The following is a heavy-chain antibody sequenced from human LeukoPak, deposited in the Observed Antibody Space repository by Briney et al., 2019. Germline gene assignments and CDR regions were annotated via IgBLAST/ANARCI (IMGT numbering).Heavy chain of an antibody. Sequence: SETLSPPCTVSGDSISSGDYYWSWIRQSPDKGREWLRYTYHSGRTYPKPPRKSRVPISADTSKKQSSLKLSSVAAADSAVYSCARRHYYDSSGYADALDIWGQGTSVTASS. CDR1: GDSISSGDYY. CDR3: ARRHYYDSSGYADALDI. CDR2: TYHSGRT. J-gene: IGHJ3*02. D-gene: IGHD3-22*01. V-gene: IGHV4-30-4*01.